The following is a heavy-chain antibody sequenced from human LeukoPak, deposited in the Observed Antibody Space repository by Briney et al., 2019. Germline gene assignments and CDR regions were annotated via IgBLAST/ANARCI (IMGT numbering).Heavy chain of an antibody. CDR2: ISSSGSTI. D-gene: IGHD4-17*01. CDR1: GFTFSDYY. CDR3: ARVLGPVYCDYVCY. V-gene: IGHV3-11*04. J-gene: IGHJ4*02. Sequence: GGSLRLSCAASGFTFSDYYMSWIRQAPGKGLEWVSYISSSGSTIYYADSVKGRFTISRDNAKNSLYLQMNSLRAEDMAVYYCARVLGPVYCDYVCYWGQGTLVTVSS.